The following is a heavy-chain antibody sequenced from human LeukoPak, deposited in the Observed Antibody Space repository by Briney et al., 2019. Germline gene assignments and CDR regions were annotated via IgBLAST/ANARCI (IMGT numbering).Heavy chain of an antibody. Sequence: SQTLSLTCTVSGGSISSGGYYWSWIRQHPGKGLEWIGYIYYSGSTYYNPSLKSRVTISVETSKNQFSLKLSSVTAADTAVYYCARWAHCGGDCYWLQHWGQGTLVTVSS. D-gene: IGHD2-21*02. CDR2: IYYSGST. CDR3: ARWAHCGGDCYWLQH. CDR1: GGSISSGGYY. J-gene: IGHJ1*01. V-gene: IGHV4-31*03.